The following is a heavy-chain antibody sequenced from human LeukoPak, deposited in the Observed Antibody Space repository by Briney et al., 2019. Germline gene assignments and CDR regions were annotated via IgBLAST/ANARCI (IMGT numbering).Heavy chain of an antibody. V-gene: IGHV5-51*03. Sequence: GESLKLSCKGSGYSFTSYWISWVRQVPGKGLEWMGVIYPGDSDTRYSPSFQGQVTISADKSISTAYLQWSSLKASDTAMYYCARRYYDFWSGYYIDYWGQGTLVTVSS. CDR2: IYPGDSDT. J-gene: IGHJ4*02. CDR1: GYSFTSYW. D-gene: IGHD3-3*01. CDR3: ARRYYDFWSGYYIDY.